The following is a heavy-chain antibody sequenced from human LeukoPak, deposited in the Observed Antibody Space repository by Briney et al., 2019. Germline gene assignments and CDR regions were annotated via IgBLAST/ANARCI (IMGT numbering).Heavy chain of an antibody. Sequence: GASVKVSCKASGYTFTSYGISWLRQAPGQGLEWMGWISAYNGNTNYAQKLQGRVTMTTDTSTSTAYMDLRILRSDDTAVYYCARGRLSTGTMFDPWGQGTLVTVSS. CDR2: ISAYNGNT. D-gene: IGHD1-7*01. CDR3: ARGRLSTGTMFDP. J-gene: IGHJ5*02. CDR1: GYTFTSYG. V-gene: IGHV1-18*01.